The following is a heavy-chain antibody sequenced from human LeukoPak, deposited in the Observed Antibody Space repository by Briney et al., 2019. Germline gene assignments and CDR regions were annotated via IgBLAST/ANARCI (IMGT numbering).Heavy chain of an antibody. CDR2: ISSTGGDI. D-gene: IGHD1-26*01. J-gene: IGHJ4*02. V-gene: IGHV3-48*03. Sequence: PGGSLRLSCAGSGFIFSNYEMNWVRQAPGKGLEWVPYISSTGGDIYYADSVKGRFTISRDNAEKSVYLQMNSLRAEDTAVYYCARDLPTGTYKAYFDNWGQGTLVTVSS. CDR3: ARDLPTGTYKAYFDN. CDR1: GFIFSNYE.